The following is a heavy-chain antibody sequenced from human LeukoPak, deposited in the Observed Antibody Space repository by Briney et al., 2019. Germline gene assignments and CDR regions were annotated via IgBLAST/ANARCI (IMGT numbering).Heavy chain of an antibody. CDR1: GGSISSSSYY. D-gene: IGHD4-11*01. V-gene: IGHV4-39*01. J-gene: IGHJ3*02. CDR3: ARSLDYSKGAADAFDI. CDR2: FYYSGST. Sequence: SETLSLTCTVSGGSISSSSYYWGWIRQPPGKGLEWIGSFYYSGSTYYNPSLRSRLTISVDTSKNQFSLKLISVTAADTAVYYCARSLDYSKGAADAFDIWGQGTMVTVSS.